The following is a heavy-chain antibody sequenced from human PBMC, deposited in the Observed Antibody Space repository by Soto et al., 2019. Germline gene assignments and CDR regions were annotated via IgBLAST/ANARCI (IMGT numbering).Heavy chain of an antibody. CDR1: GGSISSGGYY. D-gene: IGHD1-7*01. V-gene: IGHV4-31*03. J-gene: IGHJ4*02. Sequence: SETLSLTCTVSGGSISSGGYYWSWIRQHPGKGLEWIGYIYYSGSTYYNPSLKSRVTISVDTSKNQFSLKLSSVTAADTAVYYCARDRLELRGFDYWGQGTLVTVSS. CDR2: IYYSGST. CDR3: ARDRLELRGFDY.